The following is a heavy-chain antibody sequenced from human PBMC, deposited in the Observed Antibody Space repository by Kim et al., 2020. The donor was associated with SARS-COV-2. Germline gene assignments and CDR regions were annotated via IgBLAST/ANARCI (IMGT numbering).Heavy chain of an antibody. V-gene: IGHV3-53*01. Sequence: GGSLRLSCAASGFTVSGKNMNWVRQAPGKGLEWVSILFNGGDIFYADSVRGRFSISRDISKNTMYFQMNSLRDQDTAVFYCADSNCFYVWGHGTRVAV. D-gene: IGHD5-18*01. CDR1: GFTVSGKN. CDR2: LFNGGDI. J-gene: IGHJ3*01. CDR3: ADSNCFYV.